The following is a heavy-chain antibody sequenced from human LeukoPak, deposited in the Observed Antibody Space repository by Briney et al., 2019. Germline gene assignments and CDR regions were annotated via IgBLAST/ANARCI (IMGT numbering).Heavy chain of an antibody. V-gene: IGHV1-46*01. D-gene: IGHD3-22*01. CDR1: GYTFTSYY. CDR2: INPSGGST. J-gene: IGHJ6*03. CDR3: ASVRRGLSNYYDSSGYYHPGYYYYMDV. Sequence: ASVTVSCKASGYTFTSYYMHWVRQAPGQGLEWMGIINPSGGSTRYAQTFQGRVTMTRDTSTSTVYMELSSLRSEDTAVYYCASVRRGLSNYYDSSGYYHPGYYYYMDVWGKGTTVTISS.